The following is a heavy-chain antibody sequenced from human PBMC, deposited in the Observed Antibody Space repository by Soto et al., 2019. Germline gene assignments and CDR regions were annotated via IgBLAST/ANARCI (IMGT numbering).Heavy chain of an antibody. CDR3: ARRRGYSYGQKTRPDAFDI. CDR1: GGTFSSYT. J-gene: IGHJ3*02. CDR2: IIPILGIA. Sequence: SVKVSCKASGGTFSSYTISWVRQAPGQGLEWMGRIIPILGIANYAQKFQGRVTITADKSTSTAYMELSSLRSEDTAVYYCARRRGYSYGQKTRPDAFDIWGQGTMVTVSS. D-gene: IGHD5-18*01. V-gene: IGHV1-69*02.